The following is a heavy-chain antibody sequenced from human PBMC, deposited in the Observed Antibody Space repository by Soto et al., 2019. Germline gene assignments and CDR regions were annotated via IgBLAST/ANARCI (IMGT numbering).Heavy chain of an antibody. J-gene: IGHJ4*02. CDR2: IYYSGRT. V-gene: IGHV4-30-4*01. D-gene: IGHD5-18*01. Sequence: QVQLQESGPGLVKPSQTLSLTCTVSGGSISSGDYYWSWIRQPPGKDLEWIAYIYYSGRTYYNPSLKSRVTISVDTSKNQFSLRLSSVTAADTAVYYCARGYSYTYYFDYWGQGTLVTVSS. CDR3: ARGYSYTYYFDY. CDR1: GGSISSGDYY.